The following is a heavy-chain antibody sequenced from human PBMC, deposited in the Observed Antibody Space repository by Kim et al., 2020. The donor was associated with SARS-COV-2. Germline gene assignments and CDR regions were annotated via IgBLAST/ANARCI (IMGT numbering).Heavy chain of an antibody. CDR3: ARDRKDDYGMDV. CDR1: GGSISSYY. V-gene: IGHV4-59*01. CDR2: THYSGTT. J-gene: IGHJ6*02. Sequence: SETLSLTCTVSGGSISSYYWSWIRQPPGKGLEWIGHTHYSGTTNYKPSLKSRVTISVDTSKNQFSLKLRSVTTADTAVYYCARDRKDDYGMDVWGQGTTV.